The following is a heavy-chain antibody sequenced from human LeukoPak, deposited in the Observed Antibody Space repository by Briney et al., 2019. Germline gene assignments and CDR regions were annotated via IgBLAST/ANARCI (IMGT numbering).Heavy chain of an antibody. Sequence: GGSLRLSCAASGFTFSDNYMTWVRQAPGKGLEWLSYISGNGGDILYADSVKGRFTISRDNAKNLLYLQMDSLRVEDTAVYYCAKDLGMATKIADPWGQGTLVTVSS. CDR2: ISGNGGDI. CDR3: AKDLGMATKIADP. J-gene: IGHJ5*02. V-gene: IGHV3-11*01. D-gene: IGHD5-24*01. CDR1: GFTFSDNY.